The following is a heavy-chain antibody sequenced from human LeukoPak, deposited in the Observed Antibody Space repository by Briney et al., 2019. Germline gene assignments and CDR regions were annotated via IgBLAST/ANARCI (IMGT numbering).Heavy chain of an antibody. CDR1: GFTFSDYY. D-gene: IGHD4-17*01. V-gene: IGHV3-11*06. J-gene: IGHJ4*02. CDR3: ASGDYGDSGY. CDR2: ISGSSSYT. Sequence: GGSLRLSCAASGFTFSDYYMSWIRQAPGKGLEWVSYISGSSSYTNYADSVKGRFTISRDNAKNSLYPQMNSLRAEDTAVYYCASGDYGDSGYWGQGTLVTVSS.